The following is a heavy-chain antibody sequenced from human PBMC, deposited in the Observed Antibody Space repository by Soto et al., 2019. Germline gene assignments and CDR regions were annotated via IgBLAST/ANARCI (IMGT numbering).Heavy chain of an antibody. CDR1: GGSFSGFY. CDR3: VSKLGSCTGGSCNWYFDL. CDR2: INHSGST. Sequence: QVQLQQWGAGLLKPSETLSLTCAVYGGSFSGFYWSWIRQPPGKGLEWIGEINHSGSTNYNPSLKSRVTISADTSKNQFSLQLSSVTAADTAVYYCVSKLGSCTGGSCNWYFDLWGRGTLVTVYS. V-gene: IGHV4-34*01. D-gene: IGHD2-15*01. J-gene: IGHJ2*01.